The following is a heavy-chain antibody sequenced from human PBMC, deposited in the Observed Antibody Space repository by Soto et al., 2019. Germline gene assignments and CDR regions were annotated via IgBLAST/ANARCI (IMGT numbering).Heavy chain of an antibody. D-gene: IGHD3-10*01. Sequence: SETLSLTCAVSGGFTSTNNWWSWVRQPPGKGLEWIGDAYHSGSTEYNPSLKSRVSISVDKSKNQISLKLTSATAADTAVYYCARSPHSSYYGGSGTFDYWGQGTLVTVSS. J-gene: IGHJ4*02. CDR2: AYHSGST. V-gene: IGHV4-4*02. CDR1: GGFTSTNNW. CDR3: ARSPHSSYYGGSGTFDY.